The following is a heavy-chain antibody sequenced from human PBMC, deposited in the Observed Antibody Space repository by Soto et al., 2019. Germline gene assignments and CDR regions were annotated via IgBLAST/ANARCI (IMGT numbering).Heavy chain of an antibody. V-gene: IGHV3-9*01. Sequence: GGSLRLSCTASGFTFHDCAMHWVRQAPGKGLEWVSGISWNSGNIGYADSVKGRFTISRDNAKNSLYLQMNSLRAEDTALYYGAKIGSVSFSDYWGQGTLVTVSS. D-gene: IGHD3-10*01. CDR3: AKIGSVSFSDY. J-gene: IGHJ4*02. CDR1: GFTFHDCA. CDR2: ISWNSGNI.